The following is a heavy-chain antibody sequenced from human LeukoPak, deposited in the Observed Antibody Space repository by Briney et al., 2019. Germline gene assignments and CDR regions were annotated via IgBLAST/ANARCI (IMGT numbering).Heavy chain of an antibody. CDR1: GYTFTSYY. J-gene: IGHJ4*02. D-gene: IGHD6-19*01. CDR3: ARKVDSSGWYFEY. CDR2: FNPSDGSA. V-gene: IGHV1-46*01. Sequence: ASVKISCKASGYTFTSYYMHWVRQAPGQGLERMGIFNPSDGSATYAQNFQGRVTMTRDTSTSTAYMELSTLRSEDTAVYYCARKVDSSGWYFEYWGQGTLVTVSS.